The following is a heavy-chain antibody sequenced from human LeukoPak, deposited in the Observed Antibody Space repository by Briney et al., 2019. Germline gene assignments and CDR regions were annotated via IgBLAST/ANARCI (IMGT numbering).Heavy chain of an antibody. J-gene: IGHJ5*02. D-gene: IGHD2-2*01. V-gene: IGHV4-61*01. CDR2: IYYSGST. CDR1: GGSVSSGSYY. Sequence: SETLSLTCTVSGGSVSSGSYYWSWIRQPPGKGLEWIGYIYYSGSTNYNPSLKSRVTISVDTSKNQFSLKLSSVTAADTAVYYCARAVGYQLLLRWFDPWGQGTLVTVSP. CDR3: ARAVGYQLLLRWFDP.